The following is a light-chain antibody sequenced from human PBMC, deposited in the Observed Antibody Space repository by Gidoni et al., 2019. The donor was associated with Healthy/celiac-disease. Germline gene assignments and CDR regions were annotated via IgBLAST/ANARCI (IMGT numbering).Light chain of an antibody. J-gene: IGKJ5*01. CDR2: DAS. CDR3: QQRSNWPIT. V-gene: IGKV3-11*01. Sequence: EIVLTQSPATLSLSPGERATLSCRASQSVSSYLAWYQPKPGQAPRLLLYDASNRATGIPARFSGSGSGTDFTLTISSLEPEEFAVYYCQQRSNWPITFGQGTRLEIK. CDR1: QSVSSY.